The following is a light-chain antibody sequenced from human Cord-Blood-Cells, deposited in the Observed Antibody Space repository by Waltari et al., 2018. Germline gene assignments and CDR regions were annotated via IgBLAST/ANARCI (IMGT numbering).Light chain of an antibody. CDR2: AAS. J-gene: IGKJ4*01. CDR1: QSISSY. Sequence: DIQMTQSPSSLSASVGDRVTITCRASQSISSYLNWYQQKPGKAPKLLIYAASSVQSGVPSRFSGRGSETDFTLTISSLQPEDFATYYCQQSYSTLALTFGGGTKVEIK. V-gene: IGKV1-39*01. CDR3: QQSYSTLALT.